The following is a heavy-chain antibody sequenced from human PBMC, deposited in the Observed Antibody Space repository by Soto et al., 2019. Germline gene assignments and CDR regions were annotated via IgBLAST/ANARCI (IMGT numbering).Heavy chain of an antibody. CDR1: GFTFSYYS. V-gene: IGHV3-21*01. CDR3: ARGRYYDSSLSDY. J-gene: IGHJ4*02. D-gene: IGHD3-22*01. CDR2: ISSSGSYI. Sequence: GGSLRLSCAASGFTFSYYSMIWVRQAPGKGLEWVSSISSSGSYIYYADSVNGRFTISRDNAENSLYLQMNSLRVEDTAVYYRARGRYYDSSLSDYWGQGTLVTVSS.